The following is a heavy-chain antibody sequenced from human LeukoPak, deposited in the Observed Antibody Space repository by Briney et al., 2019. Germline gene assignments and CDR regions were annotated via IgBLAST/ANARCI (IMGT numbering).Heavy chain of an antibody. V-gene: IGHV3-7*01. CDR2: IKYDGNEE. CDR3: KSGGAAPGSFDN. CDR1: GFIFSDYW. D-gene: IGHD4-23*01. J-gene: IGHJ4*02. Sequence: PGGSLRLSCAASGFIFSDYWMSWMRQAPGKGLEWVANIKYDGNEEYYVDSVKGRFTISRGNAKNSLYLQLNSLRLEDTAVYYCKSGGAAPGSFDNWGQGTLVTVSP.